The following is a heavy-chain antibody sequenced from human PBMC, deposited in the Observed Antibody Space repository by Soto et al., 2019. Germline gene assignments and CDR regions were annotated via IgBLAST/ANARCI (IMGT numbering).Heavy chain of an antibody. Sequence: SLTCTVSGASITFGGYSWSWIRQTPGKGLEWIGYINHLETTFYNPSFESRLTLSIDRAKNQFPLKLHSMSAADRAVYFCARGGGSDSFDYWGQGILVTVSS. CDR3: ARGGGSDSFDY. J-gene: IGHJ4*02. D-gene: IGHD1-26*01. CDR1: GASITFGGYS. CDR2: INHLETT. V-gene: IGHV4-30-2*01.